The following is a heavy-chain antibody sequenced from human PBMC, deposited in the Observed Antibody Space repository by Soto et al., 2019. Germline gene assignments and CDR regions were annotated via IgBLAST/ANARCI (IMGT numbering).Heavy chain of an antibody. V-gene: IGHV1-3*01. Sequence: QVPLVQSGAEVKKPGASVKVSCKASGYTFTSYAMHWVRQAPGQRLEWMGWINAGNGNTKYSQKFQGRVTITRDTSASTAYMELSSLRSEDTAVYYCARSTFGGPRGFDYWGQGTLVTVSS. J-gene: IGHJ4*02. CDR3: ARSTFGGPRGFDY. CDR2: INAGNGNT. D-gene: IGHD3-16*01. CDR1: GYTFTSYA.